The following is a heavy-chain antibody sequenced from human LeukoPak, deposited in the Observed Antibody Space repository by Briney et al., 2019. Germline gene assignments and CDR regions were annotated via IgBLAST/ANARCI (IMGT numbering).Heavy chain of an antibody. J-gene: IGHJ6*03. CDR2: ISSSSSYI. CDR1: GFTFSSYS. V-gene: IGHV3-21*01. D-gene: IGHD6-13*01. Sequence: GGSLRLSCAASGFTFSSYSMNWVRQAPGKGLEWVSSISSSSSYIYYADSVKGRFTISRDNAKNSLYLQMNSLRAEDTAVYYCARDCSSSWYYEYGYYYHYMDVWGKGTTVTVSS. CDR3: ARDCSSSWYYEYGYYYHYMDV.